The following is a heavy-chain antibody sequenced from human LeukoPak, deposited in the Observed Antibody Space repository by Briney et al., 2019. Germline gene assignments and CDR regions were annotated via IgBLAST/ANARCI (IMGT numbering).Heavy chain of an antibody. Sequence: PSETLSLTCTVSGGSISSNNYYWGWIRQPPGEGLEWIGSIYYSGNTYYNPSLKSRVTISVDTSKNQFSLKLSSVTAADTAVYYCARVLTTVTPNWFDPWGQGTLVTVSS. CDR2: IYYSGNT. V-gene: IGHV4-39*01. D-gene: IGHD4-17*01. CDR3: ARVLTTVTPNWFDP. CDR1: GGSISSNNYY. J-gene: IGHJ5*02.